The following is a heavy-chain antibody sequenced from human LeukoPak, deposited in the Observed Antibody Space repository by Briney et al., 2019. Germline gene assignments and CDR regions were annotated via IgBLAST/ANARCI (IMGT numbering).Heavy chain of an antibody. CDR1: GFTLSLYA. CDR2: IWYDGSKK. CDR3: ARDIGRGYSYGSFDY. V-gene: IGHV3-33*01. D-gene: IGHD5-12*01. Sequence: QPGRSLRLSCAASGFTLSLYAMHWVRQAPGKGLEWVALIWYDGSKKYYADSVEGRFTISRDNSKNTLYLQMNSLRADDTAVYYCARDIGRGYSYGSFDYWGQGTLVTVSS. J-gene: IGHJ4*02.